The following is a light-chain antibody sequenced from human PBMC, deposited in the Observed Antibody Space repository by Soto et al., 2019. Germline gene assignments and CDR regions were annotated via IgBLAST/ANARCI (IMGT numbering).Light chain of an antibody. CDR1: QSVDSRF. CDR3: QYYGCSTRT. Sequence: ELVLTQSPGTLSLSPGERATLSCRASQSVDSRFLGWYQQKAGQAPRRLIYGASSRATGIPASFSGSGSWTDFTLTISRLEPQDFAVYDYQYYGCSTRTFGHGTKVDI. CDR2: GAS. J-gene: IGKJ1*01. V-gene: IGKV3-20*01.